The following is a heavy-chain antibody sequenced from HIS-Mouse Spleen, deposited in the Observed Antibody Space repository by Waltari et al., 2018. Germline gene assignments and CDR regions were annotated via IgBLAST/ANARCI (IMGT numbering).Heavy chain of an antibody. Sequence: QVQLVQSGAEVKKPGASVKVSCKASGSPLPGSNMHWVRQAPGQGLEWMGWIKPNSGGTNYAQKFQGRVTMTRDTSISTAYMELSRLRSDDTAVYYCARALGYYFDYWGQGTLVTVSS. CDR3: ARALGYYFDY. V-gene: IGHV1-2*02. D-gene: IGHD7-27*01. CDR2: IKPNSGGT. J-gene: IGHJ4*02. CDR1: GSPLPGSN.